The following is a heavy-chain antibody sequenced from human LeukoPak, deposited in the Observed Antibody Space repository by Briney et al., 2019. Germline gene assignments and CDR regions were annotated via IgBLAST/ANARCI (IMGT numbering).Heavy chain of an antibody. CDR3: ARDPYYYGSGSYYNAGRWAFDI. Sequence: TSGKVSCKAAGYTFTSYAMDWVRQAPGQRLEGMGWINAGNGNTKYSPTFQGRVTITRDTSASTAYMELSSLRSEDTAVYYCARDPYYYGSGSYYNAGRWAFDIWGQGTMVTVSS. CDR2: INAGNGNT. CDR1: GYTFTSYA. J-gene: IGHJ3*02. V-gene: IGHV1-3*01. D-gene: IGHD3-10*01.